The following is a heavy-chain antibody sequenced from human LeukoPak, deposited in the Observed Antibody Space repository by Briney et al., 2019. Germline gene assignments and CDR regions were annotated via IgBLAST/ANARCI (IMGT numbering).Heavy chain of an antibody. D-gene: IGHD6-19*01. Sequence: PSETLSLTCTVSGGSISSYYWSWIRQPPGKGLEWIGYIYYSGSTYYNPSLKSRVTISVDTSKNQFSLKLSSVTAADTAVYYCARVFKVAVAGIKADAFDIWGQGTMVTVSS. CDR2: IYYSGST. J-gene: IGHJ3*02. CDR1: GGSISSYY. V-gene: IGHV4-59*06. CDR3: ARVFKVAVAGIKADAFDI.